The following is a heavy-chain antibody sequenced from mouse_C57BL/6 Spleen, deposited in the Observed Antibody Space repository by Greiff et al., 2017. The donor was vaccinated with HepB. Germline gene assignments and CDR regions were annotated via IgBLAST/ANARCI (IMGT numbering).Heavy chain of an antibody. J-gene: IGHJ2*01. CDR1: GYTFTSYT. CDR3: ARSNYYLDY. CDR2: INPSSGYT. V-gene: IGHV1-4*01. Sequence: QVQLKESGAELARPGASVKMSCKASGYTFTSYTMHWVKQRPGQGLEWIGYINPSSGYTKYNQKFKDKATLTADKSSSTAYMQLSSLTSEDSAVYYCARSNYYLDYWGQGTTLTVSS.